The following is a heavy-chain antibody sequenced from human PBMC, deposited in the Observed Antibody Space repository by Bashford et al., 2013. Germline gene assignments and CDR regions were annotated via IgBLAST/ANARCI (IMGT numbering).Heavy chain of an antibody. CDR1: GGSFSGYY. Sequence: SETLSLTCAVYGGSFSGYYWSWIRQPPGKGLEWIGEINHSGSTNYNPSLKSRVTISVDTSKNQFSLKLSSVTAADTAVYYCARRPAAIFGLSRWGYWFDPWGQGTLVTVSS. J-gene: IGHJ5*02. CDR2: INHSGST. CDR3: ARRPAAIFGLSRWGYWFDP. D-gene: IGHD2-2*01. V-gene: IGHV4-34*01.